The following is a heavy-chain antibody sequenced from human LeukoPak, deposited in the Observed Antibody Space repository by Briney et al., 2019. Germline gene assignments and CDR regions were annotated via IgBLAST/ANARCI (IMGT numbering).Heavy chain of an antibody. Sequence: SVKVSCKASGGTFSSYAISWVRQTPGQGLEWMGGIIPIFGTANYAQKFQGRVTITTDESTSTAYMELSSLRSEDTAVYYCAGGDTGYSSGWYPWGQGTLVTVSS. CDR3: AGGDTGYSSGWYP. CDR2: IIPIFGTA. V-gene: IGHV1-69*05. J-gene: IGHJ5*02. CDR1: GGTFSSYA. D-gene: IGHD6-19*01.